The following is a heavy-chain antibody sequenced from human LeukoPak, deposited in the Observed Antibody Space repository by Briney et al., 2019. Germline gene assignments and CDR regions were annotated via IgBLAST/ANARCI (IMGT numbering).Heavy chain of an antibody. D-gene: IGHD3-3*01. V-gene: IGHV3-30-3*01. CDR1: GFTFSSYA. CDR2: ISYDGSNK. CDR3: ARERLPDEFLEWLAAFDI. J-gene: IGHJ3*02. Sequence: SGGSLRLSCAASGFTFSSYAMHWVRQAPGKGLEWVAVISYDGSNKYYADSVKGRFTISRDNSKNTLYPQMNSLRAEDTAVYYCARERLPDEFLEWLAAFDIWGQGTMVTVSS.